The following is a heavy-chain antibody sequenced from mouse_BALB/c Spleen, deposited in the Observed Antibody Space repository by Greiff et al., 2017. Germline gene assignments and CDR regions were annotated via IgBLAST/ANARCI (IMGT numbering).Heavy chain of an antibody. J-gene: IGHJ3*01. CDR2: ISNGGGST. CDR1: GFTFSSYT. D-gene: IGHD1-1*01. V-gene: IGHV5-12-2*01. Sequence: EVKLEESGGGLVQPGGSLKLSCAASGFTFSSYTMSWVRQTPEKRLEWVAYISNGGGSTYYPDTVKGRFTISRDNAKNTLYLQMSSLKSEDTAMYYCARESDGSSYGFAYWGQGTLVTVSA. CDR3: ARESDGSSYGFAY.